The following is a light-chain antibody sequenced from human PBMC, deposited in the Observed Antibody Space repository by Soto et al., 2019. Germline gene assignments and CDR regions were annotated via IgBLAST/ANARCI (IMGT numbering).Light chain of an antibody. CDR1: QSVRSN. Sequence: EMVMTQSPATLSVSTGERATLSCRASQSVRSNLAWYQQNPGQAPRLLIYGASTRATGIPARFSGSGSGTELTLTICSLQSDDFAFYYCQQYNNWPPEFTFGGGTKAEIK. CDR2: GAS. J-gene: IGKJ4*01. CDR3: QQYNNWPPEFT. V-gene: IGKV3-15*01.